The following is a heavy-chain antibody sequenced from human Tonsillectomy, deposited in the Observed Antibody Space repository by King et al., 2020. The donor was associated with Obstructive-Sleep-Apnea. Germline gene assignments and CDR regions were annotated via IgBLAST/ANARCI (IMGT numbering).Heavy chain of an antibody. Sequence: QLVQSGAEVKKPGASVKVSCKASGYTFTSYYIHWVRQAPGQGLEWMGIINPSGGSTSCAQKFQGRVTMTRDTSTSTVYMELSSLRSEDTAVYYCAREHSSGTADNWFDPWGQGTLVTVSS. D-gene: IGHD3-22*01. CDR3: AREHSSGTADNWFDP. V-gene: IGHV1-46*01. CDR2: INPSGGST. CDR1: GYTFTSYY. J-gene: IGHJ5*02.